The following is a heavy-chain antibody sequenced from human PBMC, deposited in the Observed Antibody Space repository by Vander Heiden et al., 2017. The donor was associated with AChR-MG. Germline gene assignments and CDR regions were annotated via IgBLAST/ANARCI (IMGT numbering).Heavy chain of an antibody. V-gene: IGHV3-9*01. CDR2: ISWNSGSI. CDR3: AKDKGRTTVTRGHNAFDI. J-gene: IGHJ3*02. D-gene: IGHD4-17*01. CDR1: GFTFDDYA. Sequence: EVQLVESGGGLVQLGRSLRLSCAASGFTFDDYAMHWVRQAPGKCLEWVSGISWNSGSIGYADSVKGRVTISRDNAKNSLYLQMNSLRAEDTALYYCAKDKGRTTVTRGHNAFDIWGQGTMVTVSS.